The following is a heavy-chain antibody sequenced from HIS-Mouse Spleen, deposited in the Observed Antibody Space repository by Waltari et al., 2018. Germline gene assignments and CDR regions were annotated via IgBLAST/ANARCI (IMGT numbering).Heavy chain of an antibody. CDR3: AEGGDYYGSGSYDY. V-gene: IGHV4-38-2*02. Sequence: QVQLQESGPGLVKPSETLSLTCTVSGYSISSGYYWGWIRQPPGKGLVWIGSIYHSGSNHYNPALKRRVTISVDTSKNQFSLKLGSVTAADTAVYYCAEGGDYYGSGSYDYWGQGTLVTVSS. D-gene: IGHD3-10*01. CDR2: IYHSGSN. J-gene: IGHJ4*02. CDR1: GYSISSGYY.